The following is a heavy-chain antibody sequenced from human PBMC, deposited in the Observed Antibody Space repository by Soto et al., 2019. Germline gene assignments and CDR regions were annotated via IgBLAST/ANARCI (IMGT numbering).Heavy chain of an antibody. CDR3: AKEGKVEVLVDY. J-gene: IGHJ4*02. CDR1: GFTFISYA. Sequence: WGSLRLSCAASGFTFISYAMIFFRQAPGKGLEWVSAISGSGGSTYYADSVKGRFTISRDNSKNTLYLQMNSLRAEDTAVYYCAKEGKVEVLVDYWGQGTLVTVSS. V-gene: IGHV3-23*01. CDR2: ISGSGGST. D-gene: IGHD2-15*01.